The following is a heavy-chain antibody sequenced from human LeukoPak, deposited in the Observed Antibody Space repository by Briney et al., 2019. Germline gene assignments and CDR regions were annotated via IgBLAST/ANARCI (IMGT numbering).Heavy chain of an antibody. V-gene: IGHV3-48*01. CDR1: GFNFNVYS. Sequence: PGGSLRLSCAASGFNFNVYSMNWVRQAPGKGLEWIPYMTSDSNTIYYADSVRGRFTISRDNAKKSVYLELSNLRADDTAMYYCARSTEWFADYWGQGTLVTVSS. CDR3: ARSTEWFADY. J-gene: IGHJ4*02. D-gene: IGHD3-3*01. CDR2: MTSDSNTI.